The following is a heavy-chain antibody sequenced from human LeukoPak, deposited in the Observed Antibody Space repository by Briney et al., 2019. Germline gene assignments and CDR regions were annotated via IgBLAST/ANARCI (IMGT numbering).Heavy chain of an antibody. CDR3: ARYCSGGSCYADFDY. Sequence: SETLSLTCTVSGGSVSSGSYYWSWIRQPPGKGLEWIGYIYYSGSTNYNPSLKSRVTISVDTSKNQFSLKLSSVTAPDTAVYYCARYCSGGSCYADFDYWGQGTLVTVSS. CDR1: GGSVSSGSYY. D-gene: IGHD2-15*01. V-gene: IGHV4-61*01. CDR2: IYYSGST. J-gene: IGHJ4*02.